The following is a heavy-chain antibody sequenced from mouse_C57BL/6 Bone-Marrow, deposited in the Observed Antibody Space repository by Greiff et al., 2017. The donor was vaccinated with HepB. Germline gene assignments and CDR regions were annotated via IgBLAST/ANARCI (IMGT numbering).Heavy chain of an antibody. D-gene: IGHD1-1*01. V-gene: IGHV4-1*01. CDR2: INPDSSTI. CDR1: GIDFSRYW. CDR3: ARTWYYGSLWYFDV. Sequence: EVKLLQSGGGLVQPGGSLKLSCAASGIDFSRYWMSWVRRAPGKGLEWIGEINPDSSTINYAPSLKDKFIISRDNAKNTLYLQMSKVRSEDTALYYCARTWYYGSLWYFDVWGTGTTVTVSS. J-gene: IGHJ1*03.